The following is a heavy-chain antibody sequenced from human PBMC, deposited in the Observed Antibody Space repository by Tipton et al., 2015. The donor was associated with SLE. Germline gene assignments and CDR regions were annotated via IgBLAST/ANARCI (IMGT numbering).Heavy chain of an antibody. Sequence: SLRLSCAASGFTVSSSYMTWVRQAPGKGLEWVSVIYTGGNTYYADSVKGRFTISRDNSKNTLDLQMNSLRAEDTAVYYCARGGKGNGTHFCYWGQRTLVPGSS. CDR2: IYTGGNT. D-gene: IGHD3-16*01. J-gene: IGHJ4*02. CDR1: GFTVSSSY. CDR3: ARGGKGNGTHFCY. V-gene: IGHV3-66*02.